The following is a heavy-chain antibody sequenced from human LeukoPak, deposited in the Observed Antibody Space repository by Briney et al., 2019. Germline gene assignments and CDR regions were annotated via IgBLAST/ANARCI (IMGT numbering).Heavy chain of an antibody. Sequence: GGSLRLSCAASGFTFNNYGIHWVRQAPGKGLEWVAFIRADGDSEFYAASVKGRFTISRDNSKDTLYLDINSLRAGDTAVYYCAKDYFHSSGFYTGGTFDSWGQGTLVTVSS. V-gene: IGHV3-30*02. CDR3: AKDYFHSSGFYTGGTFDS. CDR1: GFTFNNYG. CDR2: IRADGDSE. D-gene: IGHD3-22*01. J-gene: IGHJ4*02.